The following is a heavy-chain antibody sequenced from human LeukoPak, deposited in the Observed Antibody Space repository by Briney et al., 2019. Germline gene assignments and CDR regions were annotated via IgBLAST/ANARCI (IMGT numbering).Heavy chain of an antibody. D-gene: IGHD2-15*01. CDR1: GGSISSGSYY. V-gene: IGHV4-61*02. CDR2: IYTSGST. CDR3: AREWYPDY. J-gene: IGHJ4*02. Sequence: PSETLSLTCTVSGGSISSGSYYWSWIRQPAGKGLEWIGRIYTSGSTNYNPSLKSRVTISVDTSKNQFSLKLSSVTAADTAVYYCAREWYPDYWGQGTLVTVSS.